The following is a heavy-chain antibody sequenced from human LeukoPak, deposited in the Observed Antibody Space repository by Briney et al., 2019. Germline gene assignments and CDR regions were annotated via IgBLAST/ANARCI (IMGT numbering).Heavy chain of an antibody. V-gene: IGHV3-7*01. CDR1: GFTFSSYG. CDR3: ARRSYRGVITVYCYYYMDV. Sequence: GGSLRLSCAASGFTFSSYGMHWVRQAPGKGLEWVANIKQDGSENYYVDSVKGRFTISRDNAKNSVYLQMNRLRVEDTAVYYCARRSYRGVITVYCYYYMDVWGKGTPVTVS. D-gene: IGHD3-16*02. J-gene: IGHJ6*03. CDR2: IKQDGSEN.